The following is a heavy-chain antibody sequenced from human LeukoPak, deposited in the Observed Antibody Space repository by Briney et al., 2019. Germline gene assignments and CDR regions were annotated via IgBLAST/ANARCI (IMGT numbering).Heavy chain of an antibody. CDR3: ARAVQLERPPPLIGYYYMDV. J-gene: IGHJ6*03. Sequence: SETLSLTCAVYGGSFSGYYWSWIRQPPGKGLEWIGEINHTGSTNYNPSLKSRVTISVDTSKNQFSLKLSSVTAADTAVYYCARAVQLERPPPLIGYYYMDVWGKGTTVTVSS. V-gene: IGHV4-34*01. D-gene: IGHD1-1*01. CDR2: INHTGST. CDR1: GGSFSGYY.